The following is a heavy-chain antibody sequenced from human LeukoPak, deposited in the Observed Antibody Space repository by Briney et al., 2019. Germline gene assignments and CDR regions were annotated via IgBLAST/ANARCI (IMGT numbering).Heavy chain of an antibody. J-gene: IGHJ5*02. Sequence: ASVKVSCKASVYTFTGYYMHWVRQAPEQGLEWMGRINPNSGGTNYAQKFQGRVTMTRDTSISTAYMELSRLRSDDTAVYYCARDIFDWLSNCFDPWGQGTLVTVSS. CDR1: VYTFTGYY. CDR3: ARDIFDWLSNCFDP. CDR2: INPNSGGT. D-gene: IGHD3-9*01. V-gene: IGHV1-2*06.